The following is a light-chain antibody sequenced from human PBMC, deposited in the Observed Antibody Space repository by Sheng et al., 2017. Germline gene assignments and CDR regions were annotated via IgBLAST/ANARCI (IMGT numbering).Light chain of an antibody. J-gene: IGKJ3*01. V-gene: IGKV3-11*01. CDR3: QQRSNWPLLS. Sequence: EIVLTQSPATLSLSPGERVTLSCRASQSVGTYLAWYQQKPGQAPRLLIYDASNRATGIPARFSGSGSGTDFILTISSLEPEDYAVYYCQQRSNWPLLSFGPGTKVDIK. CDR2: DAS. CDR1: QSVGTY.